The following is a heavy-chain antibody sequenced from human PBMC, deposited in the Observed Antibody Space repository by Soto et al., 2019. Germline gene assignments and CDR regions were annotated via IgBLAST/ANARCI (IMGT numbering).Heavy chain of an antibody. J-gene: IGHJ4*02. CDR3: VRVKETSGWGAFDY. D-gene: IGHD6-19*01. CDR1: GFTFSGYW. V-gene: IGHV3-74*01. CDR2: INGDGSTT. Sequence: EVQLVESGGGLVQPGGSLRLSCAASGFTFSGYWVHWVRQAPGKGLVWVSRINGDGSTTRNADSVKGRFTISRDNGKKTLYLQMNMLSAEDTAAYYCVRVKETSGWGAFDYGGQGSLVTVSS.